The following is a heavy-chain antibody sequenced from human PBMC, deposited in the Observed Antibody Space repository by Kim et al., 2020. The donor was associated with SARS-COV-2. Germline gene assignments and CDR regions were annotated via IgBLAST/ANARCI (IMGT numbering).Heavy chain of an antibody. CDR3: ARLLSSLRPDP. D-gene: IGHD2-2*01. J-gene: IGHJ5*02. CDR2: IYFTGST. CDR1: GGSLSNYH. Sequence: SETLSLTCTLSGGSLSNYHWSWIRQPPGNGLEWIGYIYFTGSTDYNPSLKSRVTMSVDTSKNQISLRLTSVTAADTAVYYCARLLSSLRPDPWRQGTLVTVSS. V-gene: IGHV4-59*01.